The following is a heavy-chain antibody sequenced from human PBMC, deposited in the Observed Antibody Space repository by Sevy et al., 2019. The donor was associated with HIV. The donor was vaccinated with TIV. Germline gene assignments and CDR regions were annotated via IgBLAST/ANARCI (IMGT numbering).Heavy chain of an antibody. CDR3: TRRGDGYKDYYYYYYMDV. CDR2: IRSKAYGGTT. J-gene: IGHJ6*03. CDR1: GFTFGDYA. D-gene: IGHD3-10*01. V-gene: IGHV3-49*03. Sequence: GGSLRLSCTASGFTFGDYAMSWFRQAPGKGLEWVGFIRSKAYGGTTEYAASVKGRFTISRDDSKSIAYLQMNSLKTEDTAVYYCTRRGDGYKDYYYYYYMDVWGKWTTVTASS.